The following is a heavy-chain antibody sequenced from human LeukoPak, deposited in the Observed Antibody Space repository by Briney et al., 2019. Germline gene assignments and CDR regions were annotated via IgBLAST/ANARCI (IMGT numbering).Heavy chain of an antibody. D-gene: IGHD4-11*01. CDR2: IISSAAST. Sequence: GGSLRLSCTVSGLTFGDYAMSWVRQTPGKGLEWVSHIISSAASTDYADSVKGRFTISRDNSKNTLYLQMTSLRAEDTAVYYCAKSAPSKYWGQGTLVTVSS. CDR3: AKSAPSKY. J-gene: IGHJ4*02. V-gene: IGHV3-23*01. CDR1: GLTFGDYA.